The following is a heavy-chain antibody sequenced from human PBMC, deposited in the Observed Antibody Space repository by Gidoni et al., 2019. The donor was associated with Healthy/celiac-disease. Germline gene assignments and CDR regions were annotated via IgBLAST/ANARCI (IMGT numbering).Heavy chain of an antibody. V-gene: IGHV4-39*07. CDR1: GGSISSSSYY. CDR2: IYYSGST. CDR3: ARGGEQQLVRAGFDY. J-gene: IGHJ4*02. D-gene: IGHD6-13*01. Sequence: QLQLQESGPGLVKPSETLSLTCTVSGGSISSSSYYWGWIRQPPGKGLEWIGSIYYSGSTYYNPSLKSRVTISVDTSKNQFSLKLSSVTAADTAVYYCARGGEQQLVRAGFDYWGQGTLVTVSS.